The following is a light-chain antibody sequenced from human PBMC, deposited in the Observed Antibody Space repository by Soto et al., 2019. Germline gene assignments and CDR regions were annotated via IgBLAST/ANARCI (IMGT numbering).Light chain of an antibody. V-gene: IGLV3-10*01. CDR2: EDT. J-gene: IGLJ3*02. Sequence: SYELTQPPSVSVSPGQTARITCSGDALPEKFAYWYQQKSGQAPVLVIYEDTKRPSGIPERFSGSSSGTKATLSISGAQVDDDAVYYCYSTDTTGDHKVFGGGTKLTVL. CDR1: ALPEKF. CDR3: YSTDTTGDHKV.